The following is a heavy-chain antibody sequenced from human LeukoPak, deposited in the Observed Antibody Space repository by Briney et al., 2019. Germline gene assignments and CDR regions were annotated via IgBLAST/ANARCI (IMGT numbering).Heavy chain of an antibody. CDR3: ATVGGYSYGFDS. V-gene: IGHV1-18*01. Sequence: ASVKVSCKASGYTFTPYGFTWVRQAPGQGLEWMGWISPYNGNTNYAQNVQGRVTMTTDTSTSTAYMELRRLRSDDTAVYYCATVGGYSYGFDSWGQGTLVTVSS. J-gene: IGHJ4*02. D-gene: IGHD5-18*01. CDR2: ISPYNGNT. CDR1: GYTFTPYG.